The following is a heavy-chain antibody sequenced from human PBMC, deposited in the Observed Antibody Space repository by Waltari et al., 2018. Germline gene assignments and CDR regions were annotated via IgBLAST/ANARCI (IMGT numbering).Heavy chain of an antibody. D-gene: IGHD5-12*01. CDR2: IYYSGST. Sequence: QLQLQESGPGLVKPSETLSLTCTVPGGPISSSSYYWGWIRQPPGKGLEWIGSIYYSGSTYYNPSLKSRVTISVDTSKNQFSLKLSSVTAADTAVYYCARSWLHYYFDYWGQGTLVTVSS. CDR1: GGPISSSSYY. CDR3: ARSWLHYYFDY. J-gene: IGHJ4*02. V-gene: IGHV4-39*01.